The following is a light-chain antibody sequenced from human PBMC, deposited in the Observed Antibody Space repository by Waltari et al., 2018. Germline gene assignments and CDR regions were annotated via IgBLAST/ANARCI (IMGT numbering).Light chain of an antibody. CDR2: HTS. CDR1: QSVGKY. V-gene: IGKV3-20*01. Sequence: EIVLTQSPGTLSLSPGERATLSCWASQSVGKYLAWYQQKSGQAPRLLIYHTSNRATGIPDRFSGSGSGTDFSLTISRLEPEDFAVYYCQHYVRLPATFGQGTKVEIK. J-gene: IGKJ1*01. CDR3: QHYVRLPAT.